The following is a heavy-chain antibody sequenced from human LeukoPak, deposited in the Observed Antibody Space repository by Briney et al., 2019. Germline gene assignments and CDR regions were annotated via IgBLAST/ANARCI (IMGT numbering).Heavy chain of an antibody. Sequence: SETLSLTCTVSGGSISSYYWSWIRQPAGKGLEWIGRIYTSGSTNYNPSLKSRVTISVDTSKNQFSLKLSSVTAADTAVYYCARDRPTGTTARGWFDPWGQGTLVTVSS. D-gene: IGHD1-1*01. CDR3: ARDRPTGTTARGWFDP. CDR1: GGSISSYY. V-gene: IGHV4-4*07. CDR2: IYTSGST. J-gene: IGHJ5*02.